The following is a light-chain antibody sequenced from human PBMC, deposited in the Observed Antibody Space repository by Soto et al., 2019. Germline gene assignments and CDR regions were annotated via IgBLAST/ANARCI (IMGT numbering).Light chain of an antibody. V-gene: IGKV3-15*01. CDR2: DAS. J-gene: IGKJ4*01. Sequence: DIVMTQSPATLSVSPGERGILPCRASQSVNSNLAWYQQKPGQAPRLLIYDASTRATGIPARFSGSGSGTEFTLTISGLQSEDFAIYYCQQYHIWLTFGGGTKVDIK. CDR1: QSVNSN. CDR3: QQYHIWLT.